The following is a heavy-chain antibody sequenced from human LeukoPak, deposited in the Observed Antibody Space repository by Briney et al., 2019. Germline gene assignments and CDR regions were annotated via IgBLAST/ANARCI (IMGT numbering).Heavy chain of an antibody. CDR1: GYSFTTYW. J-gene: IGHJ4*02. V-gene: IGHV5-51*01. CDR3: ARQGVYSSTDC. Sequence: GESLKISCKASGYSFTTYWIGWVRQMPGKGLEWMGIIYPGDSDTRYSPSFQGQVTISADKSISTAYLQWSSLRASDTAIYYYARQGVYSSTDCWGQGTLVTVSS. CDR2: IYPGDSDT. D-gene: IGHD6-6*01.